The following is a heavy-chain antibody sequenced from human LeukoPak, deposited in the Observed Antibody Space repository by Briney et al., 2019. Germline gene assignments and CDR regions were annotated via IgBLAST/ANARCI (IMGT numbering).Heavy chain of an antibody. CDR1: GFTFSDYY. Sequence: GGSLRLSCAASGFTFSDYYMSWTRQAPGKGLEWVALIWFDGSNKYYADSVKGRFTISRDNSKNTLYLQMNSLRAEDTAVYYCAKDADIYDSSGYYLDYWGQGTLVTVSS. CDR2: IWFDGSNK. CDR3: AKDADIYDSSGYYLDY. D-gene: IGHD3-22*01. V-gene: IGHV3-30*02. J-gene: IGHJ4*02.